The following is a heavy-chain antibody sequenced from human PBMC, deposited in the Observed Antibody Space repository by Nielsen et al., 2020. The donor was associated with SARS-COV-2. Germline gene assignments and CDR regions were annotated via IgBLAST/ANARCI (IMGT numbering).Heavy chain of an antibody. D-gene: IGHD2-2*01. CDR2: IKQDGSEK. Sequence: GGSLRLSCAASGFTFSSYGMHWVRQAPGKGLEWVANIKQDGSEKYYVDSVKGRFTISRDNAKNSLYLQMSSLRAEDTAVYYCARDRPFVVVPAAPAWGQGTLVTVSS. V-gene: IGHV3-7*01. J-gene: IGHJ4*02. CDR1: GFTFSSYG. CDR3: ARDRPFVVVPAAPA.